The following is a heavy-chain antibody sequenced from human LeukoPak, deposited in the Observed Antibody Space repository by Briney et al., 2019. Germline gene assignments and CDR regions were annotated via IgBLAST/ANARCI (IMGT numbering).Heavy chain of an antibody. V-gene: IGHV3-74*01. J-gene: IGHJ5*02. CDR3: ARAEWELRGWFDP. Sequence: PGGSLRLSCAASGFTFSTYWMHWVRQAPGKGLVWVSRINSDGSSTSYADSVKGRFTISRDNAKNTLYLQMNSLRAEDTAVYYCARAEWELRGWFDPSGQGTLVTVSS. CDR2: INSDGSST. D-gene: IGHD1-26*01. CDR1: GFTFSTYW.